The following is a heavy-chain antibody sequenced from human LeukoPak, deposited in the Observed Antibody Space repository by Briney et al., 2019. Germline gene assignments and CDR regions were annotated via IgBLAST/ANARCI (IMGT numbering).Heavy chain of an antibody. Sequence: GGSLRLSCAASEFSVGSNYMTWVRQAPGKGLEWVSLIYSGGSTYYADSVKGRFTISRDNSENTLYLQMNSLRAEDTAVYYCAKNTQWFGELYFDYWGQGTLVTVSS. D-gene: IGHD3-10*01. V-gene: IGHV3-66*01. J-gene: IGHJ4*02. CDR3: AKNTQWFGELYFDY. CDR1: EFSVGSNY. CDR2: IYSGGST.